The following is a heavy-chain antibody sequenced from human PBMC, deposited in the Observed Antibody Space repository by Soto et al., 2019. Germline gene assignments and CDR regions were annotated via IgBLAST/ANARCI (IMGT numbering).Heavy chain of an antibody. J-gene: IGHJ4*02. D-gene: IGHD6-19*01. Sequence: EVQLLESGGGLVQPGGSLRLSCAASGFTFSDHGMTWVRQAPGKGLEWVSSISNDAARTFYADSVKGRFTVSRDRSNNTLHMQMNSLRAEDTAVYFCARPPLYSSGGYFDSWGQGTLVTVSS. V-gene: IGHV3-23*01. CDR3: ARPPLYSSGGYFDS. CDR2: ISNDAART. CDR1: GFTFSDHG.